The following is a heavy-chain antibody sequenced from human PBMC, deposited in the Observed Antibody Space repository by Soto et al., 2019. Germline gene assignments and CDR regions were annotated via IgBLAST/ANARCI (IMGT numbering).Heavy chain of an antibody. CDR3: ARGHIPRDY. V-gene: IGHV4-34*01. CDR2: INHSGST. CDR1: GGSFSGYY. J-gene: IGHJ4*02. Sequence: SETLSLTCAVYGGSFSGYYWSWIRQPPGKGLEWIGEINHSGSTNYNPSLKGRVTISVDTSKNQFSLKLSSVTAADTAVYYCARGHIPRDYRGQGTLVIVSS. D-gene: IGHD2-21*01.